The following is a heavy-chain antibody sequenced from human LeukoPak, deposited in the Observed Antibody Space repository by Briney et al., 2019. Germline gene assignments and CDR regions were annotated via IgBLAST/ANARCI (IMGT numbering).Heavy chain of an antibody. CDR1: GGSILTTNW. J-gene: IGHJ4*02. Sequence: SGTLSLTCAVSGGSILTTNWWSWGRQTPGKGLEWIGEVHLSGASNYNPSLKSRVSMSIDKSKNQLSLKLTSVTAADTAMYYCARESGAFSPFGFWGQGTLVTVSS. D-gene: IGHD1-26*01. V-gene: IGHV4-4*02. CDR3: ARESGAFSPFGF. CDR2: VHLSGAS.